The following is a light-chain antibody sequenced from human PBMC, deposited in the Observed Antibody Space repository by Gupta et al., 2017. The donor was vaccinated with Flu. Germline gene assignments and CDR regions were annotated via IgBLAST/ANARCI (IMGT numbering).Light chain of an antibody. Sequence: RASQHIGRWLDWYQQKPGKAPRFLIYDSSTGNSGVPSRFSGGGSGTEFTLTISDLQPEDFATYYCQQGLSFPITFGQGTRMEIK. CDR2: DSS. V-gene: IGKV1-12*01. CDR3: QQGLSFPIT. CDR1: QHIGRW. J-gene: IGKJ5*01.